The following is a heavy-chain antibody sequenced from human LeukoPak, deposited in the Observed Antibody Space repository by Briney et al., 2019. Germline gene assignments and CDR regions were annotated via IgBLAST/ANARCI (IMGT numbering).Heavy chain of an antibody. CDR3: ARVSRWLQQDALDI. J-gene: IGHJ3*02. CDR1: GFTFSDYY. CDR2: ISSSGSTI. V-gene: IGHV3-11*01. Sequence: GGSLRLSCAASGFTFSDYYMSWIRQAPGKGLEWVSYISSSGSTIYYADSVKGRFTISRDNAKNSLYLQMNSLRAEDTAVYYCARVSRWLQQDALDIWGQGTMVTVSS. D-gene: IGHD5-24*01.